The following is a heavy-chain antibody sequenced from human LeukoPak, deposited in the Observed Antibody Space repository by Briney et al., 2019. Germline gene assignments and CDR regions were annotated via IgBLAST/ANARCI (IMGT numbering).Heavy chain of an antibody. CDR3: ARNSGSYLFSDY. V-gene: IGHV3-21*01. J-gene: IGHJ4*02. D-gene: IGHD1-26*01. CDR2: ISSSSSYI. Sequence: GGSLRLSCAASGFTFSSYSMNWVRQAPGKGLEWVSSISSSSSYIYYADSVKGRFTISRDNAKNSLYLQMNSLRAEDTAVYYCARNSGSYLFSDYWGQGTLVTVSS. CDR1: GFTFSSYS.